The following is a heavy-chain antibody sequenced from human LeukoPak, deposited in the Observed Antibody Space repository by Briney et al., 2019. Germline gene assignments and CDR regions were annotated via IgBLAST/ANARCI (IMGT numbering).Heavy chain of an antibody. D-gene: IGHD2-15*01. J-gene: IGHJ4*02. CDR2: ISSDGGSP. Sequence: GGSQRLSCAASGFTFSSYAMHWVRQAPGKGLKYVSGISSDGGSPFHVNSVKGRFTISRDNSKDTLYLQMGSLRAEDMAVYYCAREYCSGGRCEYYFDYWGQGTLVTVSS. CDR1: GFTFSSYA. V-gene: IGHV3-64*01. CDR3: AREYCSGGRCEYYFDY.